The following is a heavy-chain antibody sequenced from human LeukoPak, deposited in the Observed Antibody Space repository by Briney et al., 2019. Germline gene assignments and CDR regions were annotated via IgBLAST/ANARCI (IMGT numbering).Heavy chain of an antibody. CDR3: ASHRSGGYSSSSGFDP. Sequence: PSETLSLTCTVSGGSISSSSYYWGWIRQPPGKGLEWIGSIYYSGSTYYNPSLKSRVTISVDTSKNQFSLKLSSVTAADTAVYYCASHRSGGYSSSSGFDPWGQGTLVTVSS. CDR2: IYYSGST. CDR1: GGSISSSSYY. D-gene: IGHD6-6*01. V-gene: IGHV4-39*01. J-gene: IGHJ5*02.